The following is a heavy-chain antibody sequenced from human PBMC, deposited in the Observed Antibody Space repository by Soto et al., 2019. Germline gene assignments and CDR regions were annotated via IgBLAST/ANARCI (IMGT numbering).Heavy chain of an antibody. Sequence: EVQLVESGGGLVQPGGSLRLSCAASGFTFNNYWIHWVRQAPGKGLMWVSRINGDGTTTNYADSVRGRFAISRDNAENTVYLQMNSLRAEDTALYNCARGVRGHYGKAVWGQGTTVTVPS. V-gene: IGHV3-74*01. J-gene: IGHJ6*02. CDR3: ARGVRGHYGKAV. D-gene: IGHD3-10*01. CDR1: GFTFNNYW. CDR2: INGDGTTT.